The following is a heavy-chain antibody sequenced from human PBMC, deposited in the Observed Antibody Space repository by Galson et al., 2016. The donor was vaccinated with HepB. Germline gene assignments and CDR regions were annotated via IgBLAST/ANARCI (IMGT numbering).Heavy chain of an antibody. D-gene: IGHD3-10*01. Sequence: SLRHSCAASGFTFNTYTMHWVRHAPAQGLEWVSSVDSTSSYIYYSASVKGRFAISRDNAKSSVFLQMNSLRAEDTALYYCARAEPYYYGSRHFDSWGQGTLVTVSS. J-gene: IGHJ4*02. V-gene: IGHV3-21*01. CDR1: GFTFNTYT. CDR2: VDSTSSYI. CDR3: ARAEPYYYGSRHFDS.